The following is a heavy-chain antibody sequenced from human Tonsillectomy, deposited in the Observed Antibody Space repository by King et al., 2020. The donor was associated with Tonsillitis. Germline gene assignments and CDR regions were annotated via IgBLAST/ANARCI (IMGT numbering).Heavy chain of an antibody. Sequence: QLVQSGAEVKKPGSSVKVSCKASGGTFSSHAITWVRQAPGRGLEWMGRIIPILGIPKNAQKVQGRVTITADKSTSTVYMELRSLRTDDTAVYYCATEGPLEHMDVWDKGTAVTVSS. CDR2: IIPILGIP. J-gene: IGHJ6*03. CDR1: GGTFSSHA. V-gene: IGHV1-69*04. CDR3: ATEGPLEHMDV.